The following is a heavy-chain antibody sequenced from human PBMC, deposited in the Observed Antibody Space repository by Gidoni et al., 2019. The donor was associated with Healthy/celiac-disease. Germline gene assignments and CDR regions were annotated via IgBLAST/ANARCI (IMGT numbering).Heavy chain of an antibody. V-gene: IGHV1-2*02. D-gene: IGHD6-6*01. Sequence: QVQLVQSGAEVKKPGASVKVPCKASGYTFTGYDMHWVRQAPGQGFEWMGWINPNSGGTNYAQKFQGRVTMTRDTSISTAYMELSRLRSDDTAVYYCARGDGSIAAPPGYWGQGTLVTVSS. CDR3: ARGDGSIAAPPGY. J-gene: IGHJ4*02. CDR1: GYTFTGYD. CDR2: INPNSGGT.